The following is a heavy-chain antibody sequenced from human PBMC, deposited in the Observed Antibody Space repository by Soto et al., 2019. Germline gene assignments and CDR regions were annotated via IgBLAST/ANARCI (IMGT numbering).Heavy chain of an antibody. V-gene: IGHV3-7*01. CDR1: GFTFSSYW. CDR3: ARDHGSNPDNWFDP. Sequence: EVQLVESGGGLVQPGGSLRLSCAASGFTFSSYWMSWVRQAPGKGLEWVANIKQDGSEKYYVDSVKGRFTISRDNAKNSLYLQMNSLRAEDTAVYYCARDHGSNPDNWFDPWGQGTLVTVSS. J-gene: IGHJ5*02. D-gene: IGHD6-25*01. CDR2: IKQDGSEK.